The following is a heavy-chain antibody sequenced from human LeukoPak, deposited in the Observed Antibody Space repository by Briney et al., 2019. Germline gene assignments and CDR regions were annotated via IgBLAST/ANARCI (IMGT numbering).Heavy chain of an antibody. J-gene: IGHJ4*02. CDR1: GFTFSSYH. Sequence: PGGSLRLSCEVSGFTFSSYHMNWVRQAPGKGLEWVSSIGSSGSYIYYAGSLTGRFTISRDNAKNSLYLQMNSLRAEDTAMYYCARRATTERGHSYGLDFWGQGTLVTVSS. V-gene: IGHV3-21*01. D-gene: IGHD5-18*01. CDR3: ARRATTERGHSYGLDF. CDR2: IGSSGSYI.